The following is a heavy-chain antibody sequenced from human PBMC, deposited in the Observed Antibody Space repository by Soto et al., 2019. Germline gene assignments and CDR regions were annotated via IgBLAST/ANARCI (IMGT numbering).Heavy chain of an antibody. CDR1: GGSFSGYY. D-gene: IGHD2-15*01. Sequence: AETLSLTCAVYGGSFSGYYWSWIRQPPGKGLEWIGEINRSGSTNYNPSLKSRVTISVDASKNQFSLKLTSVTAADTAVYYCARELRYCSGGSCSNWFDPWGQGTLVTVSS. CDR3: ARELRYCSGGSCSNWFDP. V-gene: IGHV4-34*01. J-gene: IGHJ5*02. CDR2: INRSGST.